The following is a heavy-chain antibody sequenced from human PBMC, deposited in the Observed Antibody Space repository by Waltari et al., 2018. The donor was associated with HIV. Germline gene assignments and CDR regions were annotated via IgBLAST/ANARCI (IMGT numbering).Heavy chain of an antibody. CDR3: ARVPPADGDGYKMYYFDY. V-gene: IGHV1-46*01. D-gene: IGHD5-12*01. CDR2: INPSGGST. J-gene: IGHJ4*02. Sequence: QVQLVQSGAEVKKPGASVKVSCKASGYTFTSYYMHWVRQAPGQGLEWMGIINPSGGSTSYAQKFQGRVTMTRDTSTSTVYMELSSLRSEDTAVYYCARVPPADGDGYKMYYFDYWGQGTLVTVSS. CDR1: GYTFTSYY.